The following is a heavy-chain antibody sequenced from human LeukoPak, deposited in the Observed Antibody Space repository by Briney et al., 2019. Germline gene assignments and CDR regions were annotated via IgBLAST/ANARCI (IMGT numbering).Heavy chain of an antibody. CDR2: IYYSGST. CDR1: GGSISSYY. V-gene: IGHV4-59*12. CDR3: ARRVVPGGYDPDY. J-gene: IGHJ4*02. D-gene: IGHD3-22*01. Sequence: PSETLSLTCTVSGGSISSYYWSWIRQPPGKGLEWIGYIYYSGSTNYNPSLKSRVTISVDTSKNQFSLRLRSVTAADTAVYYCARRVVPGGYDPDYWGQGTLVTVSS.